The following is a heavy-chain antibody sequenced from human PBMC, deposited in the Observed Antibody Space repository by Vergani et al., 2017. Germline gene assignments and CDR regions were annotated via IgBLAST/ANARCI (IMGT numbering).Heavy chain of an antibody. Sequence: QVQLVQSGAEVGKPGASVKVSCKASGATFRSNTISWVRQVPGRGLEWMGRIIPVLGKTKYAQDFQGRLTITADTSTSTAYMELTSLRSQDTAVYYCARDPRGYGGDPEDYYCGMDVWGQGTTVTVSS. D-gene: IGHD2-21*02. CDR3: ARDPRGYGGDPEDYYCGMDV. CDR2: IIPVLGKT. V-gene: IGHV1-69*09. CDR1: GATFRSNT. J-gene: IGHJ6*02.